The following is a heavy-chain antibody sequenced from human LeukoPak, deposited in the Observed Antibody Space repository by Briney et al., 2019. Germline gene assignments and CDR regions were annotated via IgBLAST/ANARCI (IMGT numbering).Heavy chain of an antibody. D-gene: IGHD3-22*01. Sequence: GGSLRLSCAASGFTFSDYYMSWIRQAPGKGLEWVSYISSSGSTIYYADSVKGRFTISRDNAKNSLYLQMNSLRAEDTAVYYCAREPPTTMIVVVTGDYWGQGTLVTVSS. CDR1: GFTFSDYY. V-gene: IGHV3-11*01. CDR3: AREPPTTMIVVVTGDY. CDR2: ISSSGSTI. J-gene: IGHJ4*02.